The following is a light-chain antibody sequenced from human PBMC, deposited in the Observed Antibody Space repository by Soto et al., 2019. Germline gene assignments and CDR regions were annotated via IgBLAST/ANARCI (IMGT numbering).Light chain of an antibody. J-gene: IGKJ1*01. CDR1: QSVSSY. Sequence: EIVMTQSPATLSLSPGERATLSCRASQSVSSYLVWYQQKPGQAPRLLIYDASNRATGIPARFSGSGSGTEFTLTISSLEPEDFAFDYCQHRSSWPGTVGQGTKVEIK. CDR3: QHRSSWPGT. V-gene: IGKV3-11*01. CDR2: DAS.